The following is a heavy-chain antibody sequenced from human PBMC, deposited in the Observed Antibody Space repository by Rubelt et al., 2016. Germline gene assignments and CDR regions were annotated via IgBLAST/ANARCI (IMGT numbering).Heavy chain of an antibody. J-gene: IGHJ4*02. Sequence: QVQLQESGPGLVKPSETLSLTCTVSGGSISSYYWSWIRQPPGKGLEWIGYIYYSGSTNYNPSLKSRVTISVDTSKNQFSLKLSSVTAADTAVYYCARSPSYYDILTGPLRFFDYWGQGTLVTVSS. D-gene: IGHD3-9*01. CDR3: ARSPSYYDILTGPLRFFDY. V-gene: IGHV4-59*08. CDR2: IYYSGST. CDR1: GGSISSYY.